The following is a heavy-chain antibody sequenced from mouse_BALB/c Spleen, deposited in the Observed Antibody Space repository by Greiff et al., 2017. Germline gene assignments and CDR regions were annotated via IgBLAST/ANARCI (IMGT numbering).Heavy chain of an antibody. CDR1: GFTFSSFG. CDR3: AREENEYDYRPMDY. J-gene: IGHJ4*01. D-gene: IGHD2-4*01. CDR2: ISSGSSTI. Sequence: EVKLVESGGGLVQPGGSRKLSCAASGFTFSSFGMHWVRQAPEKGLEWVAYISSGSSTIYYADTVKGRFTISRDNPKNTLFLQMTSLRSEDTAMYYCAREENEYDYRPMDYWGQGTSVTVSS. V-gene: IGHV5-17*02.